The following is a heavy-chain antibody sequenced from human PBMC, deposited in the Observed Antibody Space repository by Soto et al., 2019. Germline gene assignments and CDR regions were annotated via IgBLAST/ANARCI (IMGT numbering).Heavy chain of an antibody. CDR3: ARARMISDAFDI. CDR1: GGSISSGDYY. CDR2: IYYSGST. V-gene: IGHV4-30-4*01. J-gene: IGHJ3*02. D-gene: IGHD3-22*01. Sequence: QVQLQESGPGLVKPSQTLSLTCTVSGGSISSGDYYWSWIRQPPGKGLEWIGYIYYSGSTYYNPSLNRRVTISVDTSKNQFSLKLSSVTAADTAVYYCARARMISDAFDIWGQGTMVTVSS.